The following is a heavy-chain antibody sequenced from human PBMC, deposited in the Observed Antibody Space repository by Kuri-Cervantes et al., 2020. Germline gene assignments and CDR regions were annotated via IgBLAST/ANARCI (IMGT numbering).Heavy chain of an antibody. CDR3: ARDIRGYCSGCSCYGRMTARNYFGY. Sequence: SETLSLTCSVSGGSISSYYWSWIRQHPGKGLEWIGYIYYSGSTYYNPSLKSRVTISVDTSKNQFSLKLSSVTAADTAVYYCARDIRGYCSGCSCYGRMTARNYFGYWGQGTLVTVSS. D-gene: IGHD2-15*01. J-gene: IGHJ4*02. V-gene: IGHV4-59*06. CDR2: IYYSGST. CDR1: GGSISSYY.